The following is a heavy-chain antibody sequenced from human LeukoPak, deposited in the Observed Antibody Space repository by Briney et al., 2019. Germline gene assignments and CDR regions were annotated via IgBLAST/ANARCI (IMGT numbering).Heavy chain of an antibody. D-gene: IGHD2-15*01. CDR2: ISSSGSII. CDR1: GFTFSSHE. Sequence: PGGSLRLSCAASGFTFSSHEMNWVRQAPGKGLEWVSYISSSGSIIYYADSVKGRFTISRDNAKSSLFLQMNSLRAEDTAVYYCARATLAFDYWGQGTLATVSS. CDR3: ARATLAFDY. V-gene: IGHV3-48*03. J-gene: IGHJ4*02.